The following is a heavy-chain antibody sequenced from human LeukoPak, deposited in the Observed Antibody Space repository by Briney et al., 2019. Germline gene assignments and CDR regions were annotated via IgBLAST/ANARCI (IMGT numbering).Heavy chain of an antibody. Sequence: GGSLRLSCAASGFTVSSNYMSWVRQAPGKGLEWVSVIYSGGSTYYADSVKGRFTISRDNSKNTLYLQMNSLRAEDTAVYYCARDIKPPLNAFDIWGQGTMVTVSS. J-gene: IGHJ3*02. CDR1: GFTVSSNY. CDR3: ARDIKPPLNAFDI. CDR2: IYSGGST. V-gene: IGHV3-53*01. D-gene: IGHD1-14*01.